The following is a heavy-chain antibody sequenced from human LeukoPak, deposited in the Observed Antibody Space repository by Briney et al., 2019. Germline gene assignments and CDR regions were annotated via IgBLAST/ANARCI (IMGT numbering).Heavy chain of an antibody. Sequence: PGGSLRLSCAASGLTFTNYSMNWVRQAPGMGLEWVSSISRSSRYIDYADSVKGRFTISRDSAKNSLYLQMNSLRAEDTAVYYCARTRNLGYCSSTSCPNFDYWGQGTLVTVSS. V-gene: IGHV3-21*01. CDR1: GLTFTNYS. J-gene: IGHJ4*02. CDR3: ARTRNLGYCSSTSCPNFDY. CDR2: ISRSSRYI. D-gene: IGHD2-2*01.